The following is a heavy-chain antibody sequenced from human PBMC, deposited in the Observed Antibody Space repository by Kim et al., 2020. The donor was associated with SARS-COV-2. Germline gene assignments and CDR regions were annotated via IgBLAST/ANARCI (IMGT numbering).Heavy chain of an antibody. D-gene: IGHD3-9*01. V-gene: IGHV3-9*01. CDR2: ISWNSGSI. CDR1: GFTFDDYA. Sequence: GGSLRLSCAASGFTFDDYAMHWVRQAPGKGLEWVSGISWNSGSIGYADSVKGRFTISRDNAKNSLYLQMNSLRAEDTALYYCAKEGPLGYDILTAPYWDYCGQGTLVTVSS. CDR3: AKEGPLGYDILTAPYWDY. J-gene: IGHJ4*02.